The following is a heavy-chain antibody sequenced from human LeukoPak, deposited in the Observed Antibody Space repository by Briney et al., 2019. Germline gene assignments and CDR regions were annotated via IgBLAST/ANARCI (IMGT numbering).Heavy chain of an antibody. D-gene: IGHD3-16*01. CDR3: ATARGGGVGYYFDY. Sequence: GASVKVSCKVSGYTLTELSMHWVRQAPGKGLEWMGGFDPEDGVTIYAQKFQGRVTVTEDTSTDTAYMELSSLRSEDTAVYYCATARGGGVGYYFDYWGQGTLVTVSS. CDR1: GYTLTELS. V-gene: IGHV1-24*01. J-gene: IGHJ4*02. CDR2: FDPEDGVT.